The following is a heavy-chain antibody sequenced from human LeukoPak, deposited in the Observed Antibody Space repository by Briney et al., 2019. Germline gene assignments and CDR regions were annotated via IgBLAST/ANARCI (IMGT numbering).Heavy chain of an antibody. CDR1: GGFISSYY. CDR2: IYYSGST. Sequence: SETLSLTCTVSGGFISSYYWSWIRQPPGKGLEWIGYIYYSGSTNYNPSLKSRVTISVDTPKNQFSLKLSSVTAADTAVYYCARDRKGLGSYYDVNYYYYGMDVWGQGTTVTVSS. J-gene: IGHJ6*02. D-gene: IGHD1-26*01. CDR3: ARDRKGLGSYYDVNYYYYGMDV. V-gene: IGHV4-59*01.